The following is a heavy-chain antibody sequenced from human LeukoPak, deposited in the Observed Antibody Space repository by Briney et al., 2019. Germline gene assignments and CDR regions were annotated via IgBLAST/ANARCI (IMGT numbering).Heavy chain of an antibody. Sequence: GGSLRLSCAASGFTFSSYAMHWVRQAPGKGLEWVAVISYDGSNKYYADSVKGRFTISRDNSKNTLYLQMNSLRAEDTAVYYCARDTTNTMLYWGQGTLVAVSS. D-gene: IGHD3-16*01. CDR2: ISYDGSNK. CDR1: GFTFSSYA. J-gene: IGHJ4*02. V-gene: IGHV3-30-3*01. CDR3: ARDTTNTMLY.